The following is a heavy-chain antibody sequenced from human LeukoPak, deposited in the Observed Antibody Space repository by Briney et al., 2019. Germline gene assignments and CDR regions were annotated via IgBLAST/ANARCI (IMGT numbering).Heavy chain of an antibody. CDR1: GFTFSSYS. D-gene: IGHD2-21*02. J-gene: IGHJ3*02. CDR3: ARDAHIVVVTATLDI. V-gene: IGHV3-48*04. CDR2: ISSSSSTI. Sequence: GGSLRLSCAASGFTFSSYSMNWVRQAPGKGLEWVSYISSSSSTIYYADSVKGRFTISRDNAKNSLYLQMNSLRAEDTAVYYCARDAHIVVVTATLDIWGQGTMVTVSS.